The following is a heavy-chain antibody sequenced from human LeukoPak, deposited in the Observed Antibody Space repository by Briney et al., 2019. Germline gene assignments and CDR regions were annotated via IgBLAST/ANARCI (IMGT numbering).Heavy chain of an antibody. V-gene: IGHV1-69*06. Sequence: SVKVSCKASGGTFSSYAISWVRQAPGQGLEWMGRIIPIFGTANYAQKFQGGVTITADKSTSTAYMELSSLRSEDTAVYYCARGGYCSGGSCYPIDYWGQGTLVTVSS. CDR1: GGTFSSYA. CDR3: ARGGYCSGGSCYPIDY. D-gene: IGHD2-15*01. J-gene: IGHJ4*02. CDR2: IIPIFGTA.